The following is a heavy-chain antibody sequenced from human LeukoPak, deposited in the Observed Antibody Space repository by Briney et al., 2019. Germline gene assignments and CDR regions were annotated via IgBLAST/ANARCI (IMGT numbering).Heavy chain of an antibody. CDR3: ARHGIVDSSRKYYFDY. J-gene: IGHJ4*02. Sequence: SETLTLTCAVYGGSFSGYYWSWIRQPPGKGLEWIGRIYTSGSTNYNPSLKSRVTISVDTSKNQYSLNLNSVTAEDTAVYFCARHGIVDSSRKYYFDYWGQGTLVTVSS. V-gene: IGHV4-59*08. D-gene: IGHD6-13*01. CDR1: GGSFSGYY. CDR2: IYTSGST.